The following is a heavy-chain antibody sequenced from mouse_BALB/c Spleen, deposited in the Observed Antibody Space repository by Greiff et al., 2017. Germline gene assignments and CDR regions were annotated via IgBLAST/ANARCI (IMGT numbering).Heavy chain of an antibody. V-gene: IGHV1-54*01. CDR3: AREQIYDGYYGYFDV. CDR1: GYAFTNYL. CDR2: INPGSGGT. J-gene: IGHJ1*01. Sequence: VKLVESGAELVRPGTSVKVSCKASGYAFTNYLIEWVKQRPGQGLEWIGVINPGSGGTNYNEKFKGKATLTADKSSSTAYMQLSSLTSDDSAVYFCAREQIYDGYYGYFDVWGAGTTVTVSS. D-gene: IGHD2-3*01.